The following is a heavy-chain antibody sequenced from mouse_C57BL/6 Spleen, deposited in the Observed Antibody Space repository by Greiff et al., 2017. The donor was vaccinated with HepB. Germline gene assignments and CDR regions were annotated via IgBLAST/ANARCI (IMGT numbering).Heavy chain of an antibody. CDR2: INPSIGGT. CDR1: GYTFTSYW. V-gene: IGHV1-53*01. J-gene: IGHJ3*01. D-gene: IGHD1-1*01. CDR3: ARGVTTVVATDWFAY. Sequence: QVQLQQPGTELVKPGASVKLSCKASGYTFTSYWMHWVKQRPGQGLEWIGNINPSIGGTNYNEKFKSKATLTVDKSSSTAYMQLSSLTSEDSAVYYCARGVTTVVATDWFAYWGQGTLVTVSA.